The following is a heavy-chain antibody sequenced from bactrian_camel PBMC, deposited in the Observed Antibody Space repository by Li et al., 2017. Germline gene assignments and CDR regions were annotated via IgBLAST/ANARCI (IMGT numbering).Heavy chain of an antibody. CDR2: INSGGFST. D-gene: IGHD1*01. J-gene: IGHJ4*01. V-gene: IGHV3S40*01. CDR1: GFTFSSYG. CDR3: AAAVWERWNMSGLT. Sequence: EVQLVESGGGLVQPGGSLRLSCAASGFTFSSYGMSWVRQAPGKGLEWVSGINSGGFSTYYADSVKGQFTISRDNAKNTLYLQMNSLKPEDTAVYYCAAAVWERWNMSGLTGVRGPRSPSP.